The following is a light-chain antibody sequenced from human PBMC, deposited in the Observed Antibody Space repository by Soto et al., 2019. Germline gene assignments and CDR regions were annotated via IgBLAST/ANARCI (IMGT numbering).Light chain of an antibody. CDR2: NTN. Sequence: QTVVTQEPSFSVSPGGTVTLSCGLNSGSVSTTYYPSWYQQTPGQAPRTLIYNTNTRSFGVPDRFSGSILENKAALTITGAQANDESYYYWVLYMGSGIVIFGGGTKVTVL. J-gene: IGLJ2*01. CDR1: SGSVSTTYY. CDR3: VLYMGSGIVI. V-gene: IGLV8-61*01.